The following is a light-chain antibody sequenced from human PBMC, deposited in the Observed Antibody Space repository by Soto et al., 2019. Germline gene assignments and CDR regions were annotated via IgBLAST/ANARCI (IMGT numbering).Light chain of an antibody. V-gene: IGLV2-14*01. J-gene: IGLJ2*01. CDR2: DVS. CDR3: SSHASRTVV. Sequence: QSALTQPASVSGSPGQSITISCTGTSSDVGAYNYVSWYQQHPGKAPELIIHDVSNRPSGVSNRFSASKSGNTASLTISGLQAEDETDYYCSSHASRTVVFGGGTKLTVL. CDR1: SSDVGAYNY.